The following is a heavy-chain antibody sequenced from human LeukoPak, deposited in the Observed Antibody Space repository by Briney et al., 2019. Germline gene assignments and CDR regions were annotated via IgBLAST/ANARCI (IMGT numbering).Heavy chain of an antibody. CDR2: IHYSGSN. V-gene: IGHV4-59*01. Sequence: SETLSLTCTVSGGSISSYYWNWIRQAPGKGLEWIGYIHYSGSNNHNSSLKSRVTISVDTSKNQYSLKLSSVTAADTAVYYCARDGVAGGFDYWGQGTLVTVSS. D-gene: IGHD6-19*01. J-gene: IGHJ4*02. CDR3: ARDGVAGGFDY. CDR1: GGSISSYY.